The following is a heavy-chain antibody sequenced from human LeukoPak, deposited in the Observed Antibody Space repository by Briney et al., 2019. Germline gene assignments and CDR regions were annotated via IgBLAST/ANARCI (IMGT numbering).Heavy chain of an antibody. CDR2: IYYSGST. CDR1: GGSISSGGYY. CDR3: ARGSPATYYDFWSGYYTCNYFDY. J-gene: IGHJ4*02. D-gene: IGHD3-3*01. V-gene: IGHV4-31*03. Sequence: PSETLSLTCTVSGGSISSGGYYWSWIRQHPGKGLEWIGYIYYSGSTYYNPSLKSRVTISVDTSKNQFSLKLSSVTAADTAVYYCARGSPATYYDFWSGYYTCNYFDYWGQGTLVTVSS.